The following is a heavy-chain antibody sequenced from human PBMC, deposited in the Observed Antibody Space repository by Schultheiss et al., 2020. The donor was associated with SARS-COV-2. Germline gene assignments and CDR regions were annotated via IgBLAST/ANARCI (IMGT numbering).Heavy chain of an antibody. Sequence: KISCKASGGTFSSYTISWVRQAPGQGLEWMGRIIPILGIANYAQKFQGRVTITADKSTSTAYMELGSLRAEDTAVYYCARGGIAAAQHPLYYYGMDVWGQGTTVTVSS. J-gene: IGHJ6*02. V-gene: IGHV1-69*02. D-gene: IGHD6-13*01. CDR3: ARGGIAAAQHPLYYYGMDV. CDR2: IIPILGIA. CDR1: GGTFSSYT.